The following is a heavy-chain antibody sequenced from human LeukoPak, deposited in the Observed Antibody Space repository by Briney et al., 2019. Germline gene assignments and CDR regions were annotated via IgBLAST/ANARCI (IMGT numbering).Heavy chain of an antibody. J-gene: IGHJ4*02. CDR3: ARDQHYQLPFDY. CDR1: GYTFTSYF. D-gene: IGHD2-2*01. CDR2: INPSTSGT. Sequence: ASVKVSCKASGYTFTSYFVHWVRQAPGQGLEWMGMINPSTSGTSYAQKFQGRVTMTRDTSTSTVYMELSSLRSEDTAVYYCARDQHYQLPFDYWGRGTLVTVSS. V-gene: IGHV1-46*01.